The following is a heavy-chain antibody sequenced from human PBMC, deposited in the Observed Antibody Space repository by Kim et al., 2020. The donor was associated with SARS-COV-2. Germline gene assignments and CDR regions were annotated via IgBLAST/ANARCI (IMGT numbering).Heavy chain of an antibody. Sequence: SGPTLVKPTQTLTLTCPFSGFSLSTSGVGVGWIRQPPGKALEWLALIYWDDDKRYSPSLKSRLTITKDTSKNQVVLTMTNMDPVDTATYYCAHRQRSITTFYPWGQGTLVTVSS. D-gene: IGHD3-22*01. CDR1: GFSLSTSGVG. J-gene: IGHJ5*02. CDR3: AHRQRSITTFYP. V-gene: IGHV2-5*02. CDR2: IYWDDDK.